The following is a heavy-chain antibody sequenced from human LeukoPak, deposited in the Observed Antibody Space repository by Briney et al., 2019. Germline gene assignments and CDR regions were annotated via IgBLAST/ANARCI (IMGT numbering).Heavy chain of an antibody. J-gene: IGHJ4*02. D-gene: IGHD3-16*01. V-gene: IGHV3-7*01. Sequence: GGSLRLSCAASGFTISSYWMTWVRQAAGKGLEWVANIKHNGDELNYVDSVEDRFPISRNNAKNSLYLHMTSLRAEVTAVCSCATELRPFDSWGQGTLVNVSS. CDR2: IKHNGDEL. CDR3: ATELRPFDS. CDR1: GFTISSYW.